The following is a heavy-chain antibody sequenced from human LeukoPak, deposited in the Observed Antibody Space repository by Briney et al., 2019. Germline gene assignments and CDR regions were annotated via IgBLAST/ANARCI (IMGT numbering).Heavy chain of an antibody. J-gene: IGHJ5*02. CDR3: ARPPDGYCSSTSCYNNWFDP. CDR1: GFTFSSYS. V-gene: IGHV3-21*01. D-gene: IGHD2-2*01. Sequence: GGSLRLSCAASGFTFSSYSMNWVRQAPGKGLEWVSSISSSSSYIYYADSVKGRFTISRDNAKNSLYLQMNSLRAEDTAVYYCARPPDGYCSSTSCYNNWFDPWGQGTLVTVSS. CDR2: ISSSSSYI.